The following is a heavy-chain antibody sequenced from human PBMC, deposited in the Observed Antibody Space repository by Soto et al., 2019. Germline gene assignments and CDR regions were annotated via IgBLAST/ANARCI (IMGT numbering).Heavy chain of an antibody. J-gene: IGHJ3*02. CDR2: INPSGGST. CDR3: ARARLGGMWTFDI. D-gene: IGHD1-20*01. V-gene: IGHV1-46*03. Sequence: APLKVSCKASGYTFTSYYMHWVRKTPGQGLEWMGIINPSGGSTSYAQKFQGRVTMTRDTSTSTVYMELSSLRSEDTAVYYCARARLGGMWTFDIWGQGTMVTVSS. CDR1: GYTFTSYY.